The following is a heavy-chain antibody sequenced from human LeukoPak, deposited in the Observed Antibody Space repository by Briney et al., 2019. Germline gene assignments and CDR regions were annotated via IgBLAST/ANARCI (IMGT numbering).Heavy chain of an antibody. J-gene: IGHJ4*02. V-gene: IGHV1-46*01. CDR2: INPSGGST. D-gene: IGHD3-22*01. CDR3: ARDKEYYYDSSGYYAILID. Sequence: ASVKVSCKASGYTFTSYYMHWVRQAPGQGLEWMGIINPSGGSTSYAQKFQGRVTMTRDTSTSTVYMELSSLRSEDTAVYHCARDKEYYYDSSGYYAILIDWGQGTLVTVSS. CDR1: GYTFTSYY.